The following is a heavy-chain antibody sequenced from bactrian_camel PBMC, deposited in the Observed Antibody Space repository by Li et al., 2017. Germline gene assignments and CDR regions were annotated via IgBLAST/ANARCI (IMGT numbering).Heavy chain of an antibody. CDR1: GFIFSSAF. J-gene: IGHJ4*01. D-gene: IGHD1*01. CDR3: ALDRLRCLTATPLSVQGYRH. V-gene: IGHV3-2*01. Sequence: HVQLVESGGGLVQPGGSLRLSCAASGFIFSSAFMSWVRQAPGKGLEWVSSINGNSRNTHYADSVKGRFTISRDNAKNTMYLQMNSLKPEDTAMYYCALDRLRCLTATPLSVQGYRHWGQGTQVTVS. CDR2: INGNSRNT.